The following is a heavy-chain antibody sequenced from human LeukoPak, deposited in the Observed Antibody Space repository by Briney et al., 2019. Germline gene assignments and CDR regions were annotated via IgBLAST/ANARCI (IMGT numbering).Heavy chain of an antibody. V-gene: IGHV4-39*01. D-gene: IGHD5-18*01. CDR1: GGSISSSSYY. CDR3: ARQAPGYSYGYVY. Sequence: SETLSLTCTVSGGSISSSSYYWGWIRQPPGKGLEWIGSIYYSGSTYYNPSLKSRVTISVDTSKNQFSLKLSSVTAADTAVYYCARQAPGYSYGYVYWGQGTLVAVSS. CDR2: IYYSGST. J-gene: IGHJ4*02.